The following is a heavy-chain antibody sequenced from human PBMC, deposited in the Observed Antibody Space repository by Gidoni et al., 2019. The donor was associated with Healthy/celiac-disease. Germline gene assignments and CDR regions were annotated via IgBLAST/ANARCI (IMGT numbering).Heavy chain of an antibody. CDR1: GGSISSYY. CDR3: ARVPADGYYYYGMDV. J-gene: IGHJ6*02. CDR2: IYYSGST. Sequence: QVQLQESGPGLVKPSETLSLTCTVSGGSISSYYWSWIRPPPGKGLEWIGYIYYSGSTNYNPSLKSRVTISVDTSKNQFSLKLSSVTAADTAVYYCARVPADGYYYYGMDVWGQGTTVTVSS. V-gene: IGHV4-59*01.